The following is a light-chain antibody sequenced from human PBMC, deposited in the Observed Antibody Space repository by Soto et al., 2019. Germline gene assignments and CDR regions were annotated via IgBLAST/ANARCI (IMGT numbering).Light chain of an antibody. CDR2: KAS. Sequence: DIQMTQSPSTLSPSVGARVTITCRARESITSWLAWYQHKPGKAPKLPIYKASSLETGVPSRFSGSGSGTEFTLTISSLQPDDFATYYCQQYNSFSWTFGQGTKVEIK. J-gene: IGKJ1*01. CDR1: ESITSW. CDR3: QQYNSFSWT. V-gene: IGKV1-5*03.